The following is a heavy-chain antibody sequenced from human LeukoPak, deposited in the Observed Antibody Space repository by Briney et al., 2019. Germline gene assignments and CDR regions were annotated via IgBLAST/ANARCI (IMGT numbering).Heavy chain of an antibody. CDR1: GGSFSTFY. D-gene: IGHD2-2*01. CDR3: ARGNCSSSSCPLGGFGNFDY. CDR2: INHTGST. Sequence: SETLSLTCAVYGGSFSTFYWGWIRQPPGKGLEWIGEINHTGSTYYNPSLKSRVTISVATSKNQFSLKLSSVTAADTAVYYCARGNCSSSSCPLGGFGNFDYRGQGTLVTVSS. J-gene: IGHJ4*02. V-gene: IGHV4-34*01.